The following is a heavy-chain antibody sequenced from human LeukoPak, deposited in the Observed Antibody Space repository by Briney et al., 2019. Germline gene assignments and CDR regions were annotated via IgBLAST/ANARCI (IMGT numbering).Heavy chain of an antibody. Sequence: ASVTVSCKASGYTFTGYYMHWVRQAPGQGLEWMGRINPNSGGTNYAQKFQGRVTMTRDTSISTAYMELSRLRSDDTAVYYCARGPHLAAAWVYYYYGMDVWGQGTTVTVSS. V-gene: IGHV1-2*06. CDR3: ARGPHLAAAWVYYYYGMDV. D-gene: IGHD6-13*01. J-gene: IGHJ6*02. CDR1: GYTFTGYY. CDR2: INPNSGGT.